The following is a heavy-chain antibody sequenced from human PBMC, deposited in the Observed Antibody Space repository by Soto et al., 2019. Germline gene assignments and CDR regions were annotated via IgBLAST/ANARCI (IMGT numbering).Heavy chain of an antibody. D-gene: IGHD4-17*01. CDR2: IYYSGST. V-gene: IGHV4-59*08. Sequence: PSETLSLTCTVSGGSIITYYWSWIRQPPGKGLEWIGYIYYSGSTNYNPSLKSRVTISIDTSKNRFSLKLSSVSAADTAVYYCARHRGYGDYDYWGQGTLVTVSS. CDR1: GGSIITYY. CDR3: ARHRGYGDYDY. J-gene: IGHJ4*02.